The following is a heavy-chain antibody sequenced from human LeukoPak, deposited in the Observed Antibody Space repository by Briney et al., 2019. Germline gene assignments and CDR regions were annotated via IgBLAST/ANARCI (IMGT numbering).Heavy chain of an antibody. CDR3: ARDRGSHYLMDAFDI. J-gene: IGHJ3*02. CDR1: GYTFTSYG. Sequence: ASVKVSCKASGYTFTSYGISWVRQAPGQGLEWMGWISAYNGSTNYAQKLQGRVTMITDTSTSTAYMELRSLRSDDTAVYYCARDRGSHYLMDAFDIWGQGTMVTVSS. V-gene: IGHV1-18*01. D-gene: IGHD1-26*01. CDR2: ISAYNGST.